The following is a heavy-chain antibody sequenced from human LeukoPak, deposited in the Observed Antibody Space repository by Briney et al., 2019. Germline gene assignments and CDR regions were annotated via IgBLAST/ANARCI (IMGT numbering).Heavy chain of an antibody. D-gene: IGHD1-7*01. CDR3: ARWRGNWNYAGGWFDP. V-gene: IGHV4-34*01. Sequence: SETLSLTCAVYGGSFSGYYWSWIRQPPGKGLEWIGEINHSGSTNYNPSLKSRVTISVDTSKNQFSLKLSSVTAADTAVYYCARWRGNWNYAGGWFDPWGQGTLVTVSS. J-gene: IGHJ5*02. CDR2: INHSGST. CDR1: GGSFSGYY.